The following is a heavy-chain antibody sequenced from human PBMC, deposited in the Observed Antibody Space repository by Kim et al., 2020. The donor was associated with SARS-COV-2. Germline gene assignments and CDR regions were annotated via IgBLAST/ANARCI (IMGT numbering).Heavy chain of an antibody. J-gene: IGHJ3*02. CDR3: AREVAGTGAFDI. CDR1: GDSVSSNIAA. V-gene: IGHV6-1*01. D-gene: IGHD6-19*01. CDR2: TYYRSKWYN. Sequence: SQTLSLTCAISGDSVSSNIAAWNWIRQSPSRGLEWLGRTYYRSKWYNDYAVSVQSRINVNPDTSRNQVSLHLNSVTPDDMAVYYCAREVAGTGAFDIWGQGTMVTVSS.